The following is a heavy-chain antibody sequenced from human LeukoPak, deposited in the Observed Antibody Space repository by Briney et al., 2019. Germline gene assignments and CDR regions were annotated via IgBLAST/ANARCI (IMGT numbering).Heavy chain of an antibody. J-gene: IGHJ4*02. CDR3: ARGTGRIDY. Sequence: SETLSLICTVSGGSLTTYYWSWIRQSPGKGLEWIGYFYNSGGTYYNPSLKSRVTISRNPSKNQFSLKVSSVTAADTAVYYCARGTGRIDYWGQGIRVAVSS. CDR2: FYNSGGT. D-gene: IGHD1-1*01. V-gene: IGHV4-59*01. CDR1: GGSLTTYY.